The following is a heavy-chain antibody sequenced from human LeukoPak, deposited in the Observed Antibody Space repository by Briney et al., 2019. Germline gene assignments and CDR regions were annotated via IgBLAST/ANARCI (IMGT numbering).Heavy chain of an antibody. J-gene: IGHJ6*02. CDR2: INHNGNSI. CDR3: ARVPGYSGYFYGMDI. V-gene: IGHV3-74*01. CDR1: GFTFSSDW. Sequence: GGSLRLSCAVSGFTFSSDWMHWVRQAPGKGLVWVSRINHNGNSIHYADSVKGRFTISRDNAKNTLHLQMNSLRAEDTAVYYCARVPGYSGYFYGMDIWGQGTTVTVSS. D-gene: IGHD5-12*01.